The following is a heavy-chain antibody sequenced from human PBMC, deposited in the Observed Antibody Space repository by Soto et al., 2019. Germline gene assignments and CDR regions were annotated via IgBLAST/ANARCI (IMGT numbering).Heavy chain of an antibody. D-gene: IGHD6-25*01. CDR3: ARDQPIQGAAINYGMDV. J-gene: IGHJ6*02. CDR2: ISAYNGNT. V-gene: IGHV1-18*01. Sequence: QVQLVQSGAEVKKPGASVKVSCKASGYTFTSYGISWVRQAPGQGLEWMGWISAYNGNTNYAQKLQGRVTMTTDTPTSTAYMELRSLRSADTAVYYCARDQPIQGAAINYGMDVWGQGTTVTVSS. CDR1: GYTFTSYG.